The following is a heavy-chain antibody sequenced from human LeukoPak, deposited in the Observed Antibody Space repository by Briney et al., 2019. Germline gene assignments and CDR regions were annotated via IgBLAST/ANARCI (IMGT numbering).Heavy chain of an antibody. CDR3: ARLLSGTDAFDI. Sequence: SETLSLTXTVSGGSISSYYWSWIRQPPGKGLEWIGYIYYSGSTNYNPSLKSRVTISVDTSKNQFSLKLSSVTAADTAVYSCARLLSGTDAFDIWGQGTMVTVSS. CDR1: GGSISSYY. CDR2: IYYSGST. J-gene: IGHJ3*02. D-gene: IGHD1-26*01. V-gene: IGHV4-59*08.